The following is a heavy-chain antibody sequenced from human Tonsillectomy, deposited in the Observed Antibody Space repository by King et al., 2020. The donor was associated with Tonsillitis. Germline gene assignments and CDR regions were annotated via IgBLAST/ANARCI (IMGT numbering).Heavy chain of an antibody. D-gene: IGHD2-15*01. Sequence: VQLQQWGAGLLKPSETLSLTCAVYGGSFSGYYWSWIRQPPGKGLEWIGEINHGGSTNYNPSLKSRVTISVDTSKNQFSLKLSSVAAADTAVYYCARDLLAHDAFDIWGQGTMVTVSS. CDR2: INHGGST. CDR3: ARDLLAHDAFDI. CDR1: GGSFSGYY. V-gene: IGHV4-34*01. J-gene: IGHJ3*02.